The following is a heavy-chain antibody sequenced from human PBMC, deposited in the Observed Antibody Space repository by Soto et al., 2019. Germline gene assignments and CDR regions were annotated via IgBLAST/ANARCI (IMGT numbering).Heavy chain of an antibody. CDR1: GGSISSYY. CDR2: IYYSGST. V-gene: IGHV4-59*01. Sequence: SETLSLTCTVSGGSISSYYWSWIRQPPGKGLEWIGYIYYSGSTNYNPSLKSRVTISADTSKNQFSLKLSSVTAADTAVYYCARRNSRAWFDPWGQGTLVTVSS. D-gene: IGHD1-7*01. CDR3: ARRNSRAWFDP. J-gene: IGHJ5*02.